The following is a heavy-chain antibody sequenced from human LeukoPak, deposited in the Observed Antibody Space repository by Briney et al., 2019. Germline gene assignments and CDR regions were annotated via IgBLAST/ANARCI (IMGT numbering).Heavy chain of an antibody. D-gene: IGHD2-2*01. Sequence: PSETLSLTCAVYGGSFSGYYWSWIRQPPGKGLEWIGEINHSGSTNYNPSLKSRVTISVDTSKNQFSVKLSSVTAADTAVYYCARGPFKRRLGYCSSTSCYAGVNYFDYWGQGTLVTVSS. CDR1: GGSFSGYY. V-gene: IGHV4-34*01. CDR2: INHSGST. J-gene: IGHJ4*02. CDR3: ARGPFKRRLGYCSSTSCYAGVNYFDY.